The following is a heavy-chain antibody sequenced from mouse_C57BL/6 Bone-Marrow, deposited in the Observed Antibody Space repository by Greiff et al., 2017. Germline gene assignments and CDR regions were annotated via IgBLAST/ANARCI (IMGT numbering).Heavy chain of an antibody. CDR2: INYDGSST. CDR3: ARIYCDSDGGVQYAMDY. CDR1: GFTFSDYY. V-gene: IGHV5-16*01. D-gene: IGHD2-4*01. Sequence: EVKLVESEGGLVQPGSSMKLSCTASGFTFSDYYMAWVRQVPEKGLEWVANINYDGSSTYYLDSLKSRFIISRDNAKNILYLQMSSLKSEDTATYYRARIYCDSDGGVQYAMDYWGQGTSVTVSS. J-gene: IGHJ4*01.